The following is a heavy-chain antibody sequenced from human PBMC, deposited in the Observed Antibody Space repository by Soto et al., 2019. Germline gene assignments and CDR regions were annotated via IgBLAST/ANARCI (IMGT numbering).Heavy chain of an antibody. V-gene: IGHV1-18*01. CDR3: ARHPLWFGEFLYFDY. CDR2: ISAYNGNT. CDR1: GYTFTSYG. D-gene: IGHD3-10*01. Sequence: QVQLVQSGAEVKKPGASVKVSCKASGYTFTSYGISWVRQAPGQGLEWMGWISAYNGNTNYAQKLQGRVNMTTDTSTSTAYMELRSLRFDDPAVYYCARHPLWFGEFLYFDYWGQGTLVTVSS. J-gene: IGHJ4*02.